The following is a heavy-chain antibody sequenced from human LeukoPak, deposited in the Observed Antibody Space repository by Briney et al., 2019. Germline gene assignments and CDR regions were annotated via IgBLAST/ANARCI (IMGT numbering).Heavy chain of an antibody. D-gene: IGHD5-12*01. J-gene: IGHJ6*03. V-gene: IGHV3-74*01. CDR2: IYSDGSST. Sequence: GGSLRLSCAASGFTFSSYWMHWVRQAPGKGLVWVSRIYSDGSSTSYADSVKGRFTISRDNAKNTLYLQMNSLRAEDTAVYYCAREHSGYDFPGRDYYYMDVWGKGTTVTVSS. CDR3: AREHSGYDFPGRDYYYMDV. CDR1: GFTFSSYW.